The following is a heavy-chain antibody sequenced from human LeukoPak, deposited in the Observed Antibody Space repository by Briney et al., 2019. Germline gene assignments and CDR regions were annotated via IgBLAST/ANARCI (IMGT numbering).Heavy chain of an antibody. D-gene: IGHD3-10*01. Sequence: SETLSLTCTVSGGSISSSSYYWGWNRQPPGKGLEWIGSIYYSGSTYYNPSLKSRVTISVDTSKNQFSLKLSSVTAADTAVYYCARRSGRGDAFDIWGQGTMVTVSS. CDR3: ARRSGRGDAFDI. CDR2: IYYSGST. J-gene: IGHJ3*02. CDR1: GGSISSSSYY. V-gene: IGHV4-39*01.